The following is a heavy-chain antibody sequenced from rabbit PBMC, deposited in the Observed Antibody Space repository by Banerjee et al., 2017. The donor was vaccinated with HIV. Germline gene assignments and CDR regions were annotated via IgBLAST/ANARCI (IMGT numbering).Heavy chain of an antibody. CDR1: GFDFNIYY. D-gene: IGHD2-1*01. J-gene: IGHJ3*01. V-gene: IGHV1S7*01. CDR3: ARDRYNYDDYGDPISSTRLDL. CDR2: IDPVFGST. Sequence: QLKESGGGLVQPGGSLKLSCKASGFDFNIYYMCWVRQTPGKGLEWIGYIDPVFGSTDYASWVNGRFTISSHNAQNTLYLQLNSLTAADTATYFCARDRYNYDDYGDPISSTRLDLWGPGTL.